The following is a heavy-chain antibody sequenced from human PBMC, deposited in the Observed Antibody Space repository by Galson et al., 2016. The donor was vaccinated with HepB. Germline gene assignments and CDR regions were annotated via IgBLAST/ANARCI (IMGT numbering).Heavy chain of an antibody. J-gene: IGHJ4*02. Sequence: SLRLSCAASGFTFSDSGMNWVRQAPGKGLEWVSSISNGDGRNTYYADSVKGRFTIPRDNSKNSVYLQMSSLRAEDTAVYYCAKDLGGGWCEYWGQGTLVTVSS. CDR3: AKDLGGGWCEY. CDR1: GFTFSDSG. D-gene: IGHD6-19*01. CDR2: ISNGDGRNT. V-gene: IGHV3-23*01.